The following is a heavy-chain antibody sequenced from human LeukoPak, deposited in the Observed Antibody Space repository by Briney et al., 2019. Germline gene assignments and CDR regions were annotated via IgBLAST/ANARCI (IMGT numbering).Heavy chain of an antibody. CDR1: GFTFSSYW. D-gene: IGHD6-13*01. J-gene: IGHJ6*02. Sequence: PGGSLRLSCAASGFTFSSYWMHWVRQAPGKGLVWVSRINSDGSSTSYADSVKGRFTTSRDNAKNTLYLQMNSLRAEDTAVYYCARSYSSSWDYYYGMDVWGQGTTVTVSS. V-gene: IGHV3-74*01. CDR2: INSDGSST. CDR3: ARSYSSSWDYYYGMDV.